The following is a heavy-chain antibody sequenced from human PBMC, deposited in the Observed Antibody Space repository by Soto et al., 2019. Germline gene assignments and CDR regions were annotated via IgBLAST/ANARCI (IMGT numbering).Heavy chain of an antibody. CDR3: ARHYGSGSYWDY. Sequence: SETLSLTCTVAGGSISSSSYYWGWIRQPPGKGLEWIGSIYYSGSTYYNPSLKGRVTISVDTSKNQFSLKLSSVTAADTAVYYCARHYGSGSYWDYWGQGTLVTVSS. CDR1: GGSISSSSYY. J-gene: IGHJ4*02. D-gene: IGHD3-10*01. CDR2: IYYSGST. V-gene: IGHV4-39*01.